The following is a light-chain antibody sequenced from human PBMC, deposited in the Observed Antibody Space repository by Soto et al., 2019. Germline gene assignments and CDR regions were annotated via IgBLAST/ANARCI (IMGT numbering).Light chain of an antibody. Sequence: EIVLTQSPATLSLSPGERATLSCRASQSVSSYLAWYQQKPGQAPRLLIYDTSNRATGIPARFSGSGSGTDFTLTISSLEPEDFAVYYCQQRSHFWWTFGQGTTVEIK. CDR1: QSVSSY. J-gene: IGKJ1*01. CDR2: DTS. CDR3: QQRSHFWWT. V-gene: IGKV3-11*01.